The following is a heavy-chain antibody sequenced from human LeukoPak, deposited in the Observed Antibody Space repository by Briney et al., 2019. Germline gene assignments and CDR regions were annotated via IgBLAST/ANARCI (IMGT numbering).Heavy chain of an antibody. D-gene: IGHD1/OR15-1a*01. Sequence: GGSLRLSCAASGFTFDDYGMSWVRQAPGKGLEWVSGINWSGGRTGYADSLKGRFTISRDNAKNTLYLQMNSLRDEDTALYYCAGDLTTSDNWGQGTLVTASS. CDR2: INWSGGRT. CDR1: GFTFDDYG. V-gene: IGHV3-20*04. CDR3: AGDLTTSDN. J-gene: IGHJ4*02.